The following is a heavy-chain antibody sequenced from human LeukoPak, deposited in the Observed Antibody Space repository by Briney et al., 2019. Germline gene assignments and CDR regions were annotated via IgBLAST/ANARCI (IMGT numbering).Heavy chain of an antibody. V-gene: IGHV3-64D*06. D-gene: IGHD4-11*01. CDR3: VKDASGDYSH. CDR1: GFTFSNYA. CDR2: ISSNGGST. Sequence: PGGSLRLSCSASGFTFSNYAMHWVRQAPGKGLEYVSAISSNGGSTYYADSVKVRFTISRDNSKNTLYLQMSSLSAEDTAVYYCVKDASGDYSHWGQGTLVTVSS. J-gene: IGHJ4*02.